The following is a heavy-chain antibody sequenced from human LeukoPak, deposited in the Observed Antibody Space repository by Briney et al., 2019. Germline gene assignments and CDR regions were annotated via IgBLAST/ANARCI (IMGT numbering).Heavy chain of an antibody. CDR3: ARDSLGAFDI. J-gene: IGHJ3*02. D-gene: IGHD3-16*01. CDR2: IYHSGST. V-gene: IGHV4-38-2*02. CDR1: GYSISSGYY. Sequence: SETLSLTCTVSGYSISSGYYWGWIRPPPGKGLEWIGSIYHSGSTYYNPSLKSRVTISVDTSKNQFSLKLSSVTAADTAVYYCARDSLGAFDIWGQGTMVTVSS.